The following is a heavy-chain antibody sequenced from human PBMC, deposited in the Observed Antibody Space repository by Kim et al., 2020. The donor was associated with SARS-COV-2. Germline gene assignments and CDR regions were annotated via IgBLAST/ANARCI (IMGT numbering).Heavy chain of an antibody. CDR1: GFTFSSYS. Sequence: GGSLRLSCAASGFTFSSYSMNWVRQAPGKGLEWVSSISSSSSYIYYADSVKGRFTISRDNAKNSLYLQMNSLRAEDTAVYYCARDMDWSGYRPRYGMDVWGQGTTVTVSS. CDR3: ARDMDWSGYRPRYGMDV. J-gene: IGHJ6*02. CDR2: ISSSSSYI. D-gene: IGHD3-3*01. V-gene: IGHV3-21*01.